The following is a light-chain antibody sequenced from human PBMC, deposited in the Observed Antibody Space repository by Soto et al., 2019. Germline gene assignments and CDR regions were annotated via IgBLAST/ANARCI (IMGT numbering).Light chain of an antibody. Sequence: IVLTHSPATLSLSPWESDNVSCRASQTISSSLAWYQQKPGQSPRLLIYDASNRASGVPPRFSGSGSGTDFTLSISSIEPEDFAVYYCQQRSNWPPITFGQGTRLEIK. CDR2: DAS. CDR1: QTISSS. V-gene: IGKV3-11*01. J-gene: IGKJ5*01. CDR3: QQRSNWPPIT.